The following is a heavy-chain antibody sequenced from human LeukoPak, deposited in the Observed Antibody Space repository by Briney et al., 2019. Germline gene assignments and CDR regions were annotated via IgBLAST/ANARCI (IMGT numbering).Heavy chain of an antibody. CDR1: GGSISSGGYY. J-gene: IGHJ4*02. D-gene: IGHD6-19*01. CDR3: ARSGGYSSPQNY. V-gene: IGHV4-61*08. Sequence: SETLSLTCTVSGGSISSGGYYWSWIRQPPGKGLEWIGYIYSSGSTNYNSSLKSRVTISVDTSKNQFSLKLSSVTAADTAVYYCARSGGYSSPQNYWGQGTLVTVSS. CDR2: IYSSGST.